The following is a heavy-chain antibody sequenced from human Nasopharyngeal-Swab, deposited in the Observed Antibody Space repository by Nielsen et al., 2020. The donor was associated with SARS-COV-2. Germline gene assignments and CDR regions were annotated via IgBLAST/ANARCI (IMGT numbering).Heavy chain of an antibody. CDR2: ISSSSSDI. Sequence: GSLKISCAASGFTFSSYSMNWVRQAPGKGLEWVSSISSSSSDIYYADSVKGRFTISRDSAKNSLYLQMNNLRAEDTAVYYCARGYCSSGSCYAKHYGMDVWGQGTLVTVSS. V-gene: IGHV3-21*01. D-gene: IGHD2-15*01. CDR1: GFTFSSYS. J-gene: IGHJ6*02. CDR3: ARGYCSSGSCYAKHYGMDV.